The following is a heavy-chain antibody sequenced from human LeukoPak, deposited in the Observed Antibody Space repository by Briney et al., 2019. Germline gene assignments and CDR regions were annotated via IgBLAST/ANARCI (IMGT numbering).Heavy chain of an antibody. CDR1: GFTFDDYA. CDR2: ISWNSGSI. Sequence: GRSLRLSCAASGFTFDDYAMHWVRQAPGEGLEWVSGISWNSGSIGYADSVKGRFTISRDNAKNSLYLQMNSLRAEDTALYYCAKDKDDFWSGGMDVWGQGTTVTVSS. V-gene: IGHV3-9*01. CDR3: AKDKDDFWSGGMDV. J-gene: IGHJ6*02. D-gene: IGHD3-3*01.